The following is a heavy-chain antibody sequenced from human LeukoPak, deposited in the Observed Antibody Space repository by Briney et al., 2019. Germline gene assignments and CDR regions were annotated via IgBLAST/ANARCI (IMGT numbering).Heavy chain of an antibody. CDR3: AREGPGLWRIRVPSHAFDI. V-gene: IGHV4-30-2*01. CDR1: GGSISSGGYY. Sequence: PSQTLSLTCTASGGSISSGGYYWSWIRQPPGKGLEWIGYIYHSGSTYYNPSLKSRVTISVDTSKNQFSLKLSSVTAADTAVYYCAREGPGLWRIRVPSHAFDIWGQGTMVTVSS. J-gene: IGHJ3*02. D-gene: IGHD2/OR15-2a*01. CDR2: IYHSGST.